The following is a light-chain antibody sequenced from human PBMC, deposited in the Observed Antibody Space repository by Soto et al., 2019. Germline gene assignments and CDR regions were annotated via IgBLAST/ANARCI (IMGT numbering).Light chain of an antibody. CDR2: KAS. V-gene: IGKV1-5*03. CDR1: QTISSW. CDR3: QHYNSYSEA. Sequence: DIQMTQSPSTLSVSVGDRVTITCRASQTISSWLAWYQQKPGKAPKLLIYKASTLKSGVPSRFSGSGSGTEFTPTISSLQPDDFATYYCQHYNSYSEAFGQGTKV. J-gene: IGKJ1*01.